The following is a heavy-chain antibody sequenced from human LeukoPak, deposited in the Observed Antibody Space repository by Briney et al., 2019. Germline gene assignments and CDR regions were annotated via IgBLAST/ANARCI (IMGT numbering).Heavy chain of an antibody. D-gene: IGHD6-19*01. V-gene: IGHV3-30*18. J-gene: IGHJ6*03. CDR3: AKEGRSSGRFSPYYYYYMDV. CDR2: ISYDGSNK. Sequence: PGRSLRLSCAASGFTFSSYDMHWVRQAPGKGLEWVAVISYDGSNKYYADSVEGRFTISRDNSKNTLYLQMNSLRTEDTAVYYCAKEGRSSGRFSPYYYYYMDVWGKGTTVTVSS. CDR1: GFTFSSYD.